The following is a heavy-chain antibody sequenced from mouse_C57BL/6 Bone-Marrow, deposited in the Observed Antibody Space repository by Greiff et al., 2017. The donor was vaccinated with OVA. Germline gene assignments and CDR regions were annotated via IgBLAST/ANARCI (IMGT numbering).Heavy chain of an antibody. J-gene: IGHJ1*03. D-gene: IGHD1-1*01. CDR3: ARAIYYYGSSPYWYFDV. Sequence: EVQLVESGGGLVQPGGSLKLSCAASGIDFSRYWMSWVRRAPGKGLEWIGEINPDSSTINYAPSLKDKFIISRDNAKNTLYLQMSKVRSEDTALYYCARAIYYYGSSPYWYFDVWGTGTTVTVSS. CDR1: GIDFSRYW. V-gene: IGHV4-1*01. CDR2: INPDSSTI.